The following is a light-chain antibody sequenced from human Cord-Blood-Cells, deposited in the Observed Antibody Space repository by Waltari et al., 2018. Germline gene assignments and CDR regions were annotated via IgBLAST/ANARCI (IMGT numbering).Light chain of an antibody. CDR3: CSYAGSSTWV. Sequence: QSALTQPASVSGSPGQSITISCTGTSSDVGSYNLVSCYQQHPGKAPKLMIYEVRKRPSGVSNRFSGSKSGNTASLTISGLQAEDEADYYCCSYAGSSTWVFGGGTKLTVL. J-gene: IGLJ3*02. CDR1: SSDVGSYNL. CDR2: EVR. V-gene: IGLV2-23*02.